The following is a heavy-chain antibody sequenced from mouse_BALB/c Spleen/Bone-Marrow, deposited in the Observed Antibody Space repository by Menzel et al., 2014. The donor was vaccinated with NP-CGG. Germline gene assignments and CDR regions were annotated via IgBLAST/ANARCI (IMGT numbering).Heavy chain of an antibody. CDR1: GFTFSNYG. D-gene: IGHD2-4*01. CDR3: ARGVDFVSWFAY. Sequence: EVQRVESRGGLVQPGGSLRLSCAASGFTFSNYGMSWVRQTPDKRLDFVATINTNGGDTYYPDSVKGRFTISRDNAKNTLYLQMSSLKSEDTAMYCCARGVDFVSWFAYWGQGTLVAVSA. CDR2: INTNGGDT. V-gene: IGHV5-6-3*01. J-gene: IGHJ3*01.